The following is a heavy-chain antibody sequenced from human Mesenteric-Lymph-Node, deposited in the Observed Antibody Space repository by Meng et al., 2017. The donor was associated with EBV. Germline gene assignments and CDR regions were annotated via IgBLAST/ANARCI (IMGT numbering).Heavy chain of an antibody. CDR2: IDHSGIN. J-gene: IGHJ4*02. Sequence: QRPLQHGGARELSPSETPSPSCAVYGGSVNDDPCTWILQPPGKGLERIREIDHSGINNDTPSLKSRVTMALDTSKNQCSLKLASVTAADTAVYYCARVDYTKSLPFDYWGRGTLVTVSS. V-gene: IGHV4-34*01. CDR3: ARVDYTKSLPFDY. CDR1: GGSVNDDP. D-gene: IGHD2-2*02.